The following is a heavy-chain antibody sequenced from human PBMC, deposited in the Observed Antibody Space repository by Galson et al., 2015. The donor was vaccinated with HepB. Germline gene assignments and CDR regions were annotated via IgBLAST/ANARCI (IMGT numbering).Heavy chain of an antibody. J-gene: IGHJ4*02. CDR3: ARSDNWSLNRFDY. CDR2: IFYSGST. CDR1: GGSISGYY. V-gene: IGHV4-59*01. Sequence: SETLSLTCTVSGGSISGYYWSWIRQPPGKGLDWIGYIFYSGSTKYNPSLKSRVTISVDTSKNQFSLRLSSVTAADTAVYYCARSDNWSLNRFDYWGQGTLVTVSS. D-gene: IGHD1-1*01.